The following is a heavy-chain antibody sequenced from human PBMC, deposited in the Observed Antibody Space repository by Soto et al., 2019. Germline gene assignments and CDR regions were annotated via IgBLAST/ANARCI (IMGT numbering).Heavy chain of an antibody. CDR1: GGSFSGYY. V-gene: IGHV4-34*01. D-gene: IGHD3-22*01. Sequence: QVQLQQWGAGLLKPSETLSLTCAVYGGSFSGYYWSCIRQPPGKGLEWIGEINHSGSTNYNPSLKSRVTISVDTSKNQFSLKLSSVTAADTAVYYCARGINYYDSSGNTFPPGTQDYWGQGTLVTVSS. J-gene: IGHJ4*02. CDR2: INHSGST. CDR3: ARGINYYDSSGNTFPPGTQDY.